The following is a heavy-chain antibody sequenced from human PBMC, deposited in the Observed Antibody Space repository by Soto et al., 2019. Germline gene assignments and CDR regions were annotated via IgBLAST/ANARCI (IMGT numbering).Heavy chain of an antibody. CDR3: ARGQDILSGWKFNF. V-gene: IGHV1-18*01. CDR2: ISAYNGNI. J-gene: IGHJ4*02. Sequence: QVRLVQSGAEVKKPGASVKVSCRTYGYDCTKYGINWVRQAPGQGREWMGWISAYNGNIVYAQNFRGRATLTTDTSSGSAYMELRSLRSDDTAVYYCARGQDILSGWKFNFWGQGTLVTVSS. D-gene: IGHD3-9*01. CDR1: GYDCTKYG.